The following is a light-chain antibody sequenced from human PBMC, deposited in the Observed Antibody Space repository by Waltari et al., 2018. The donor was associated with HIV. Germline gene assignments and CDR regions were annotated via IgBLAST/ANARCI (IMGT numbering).Light chain of an antibody. Sequence: QSVLTQPPSASGTPGQRVTISCSGSSPNIERNTVTWYQQFPGTTPKVVIYSSNQRPSGVPDRFSGARSGTSASLAISGLQSEDEAHYYCAAWDDSLDGYVFGPGTEVTVL. CDR3: AAWDDSLDGYV. J-gene: IGLJ1*01. CDR2: SSN. CDR1: SPNIERNT. V-gene: IGLV1-44*01.